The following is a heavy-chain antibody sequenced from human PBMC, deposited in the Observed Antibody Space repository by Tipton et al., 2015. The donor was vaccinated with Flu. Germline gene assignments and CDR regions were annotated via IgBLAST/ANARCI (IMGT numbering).Heavy chain of an antibody. Sequence: TLPLTCTVSGVSISSSGLYWGWIRQPPGKGLEWIANIHESGSTHFHPSLKSRVTISLDTSKNQFYLEMTSVTAADTAMYYCAREGVPSLGWNPDYWGQGTQVTVSS. D-gene: IGHD1-1*01. J-gene: IGHJ4*02. CDR1: GVSISSSGLY. CDR3: AREGVPSLGWNPDY. CDR2: IHESGST. V-gene: IGHV4-39*07.